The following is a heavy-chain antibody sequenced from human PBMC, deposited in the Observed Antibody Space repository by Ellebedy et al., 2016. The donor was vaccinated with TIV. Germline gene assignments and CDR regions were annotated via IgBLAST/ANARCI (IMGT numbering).Heavy chain of an antibody. CDR1: GFTFSSYA. D-gene: IGHD6-19*01. CDR2: ISGSGGST. CDR3: AKTTNGYSSGWYSYYYYGMDV. J-gene: IGHJ6*02. Sequence: GESLKISCAASGFTFSSYAMSWVRQAPGKGLEWVSAISGSGGSTYYADSVKGRFTISRDNSKNTLYLQMNSLRAEDTAVYYCAKTTNGYSSGWYSYYYYGMDVWGQGTTVTVSS. V-gene: IGHV3-23*01.